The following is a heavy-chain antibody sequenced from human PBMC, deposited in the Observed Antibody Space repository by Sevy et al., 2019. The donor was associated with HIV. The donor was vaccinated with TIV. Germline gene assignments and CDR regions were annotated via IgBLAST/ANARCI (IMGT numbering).Heavy chain of an antibody. V-gene: IGHV1-24*01. Sequence: ASVKVSCKVSGYTLTELSMHWVRQAPGKGLEWMGGFDPEDGETIYAQKFQGRVTMTEDTSTGTAYMELGSLRSEDTAVYYCATNWPGYSSGWYRSREVWGQGTLVTVSS. D-gene: IGHD6-19*01. CDR3: ATNWPGYSSGWYRSREV. J-gene: IGHJ4*02. CDR1: GYTLTELS. CDR2: FDPEDGET.